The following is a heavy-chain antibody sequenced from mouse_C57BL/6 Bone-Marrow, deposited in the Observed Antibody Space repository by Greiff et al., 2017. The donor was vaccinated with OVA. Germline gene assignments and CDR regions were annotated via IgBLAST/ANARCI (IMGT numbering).Heavy chain of an antibody. D-gene: IGHD2-3*01. J-gene: IGHJ2*01. CDR3: ARLGYLFFDY. V-gene: IGHV5-9*01. CDR2: ISGGGGNT. CDR1: GFTFSSYT. Sequence: EVKLVESGGGLVKPGGSLKLSCAASGFTFSSYTMSWVRQTPEKRLEWVATISGGGGNTYYPDSVKGRFTISRDNAKNTLYLQVSSLRSEDTALYYCARLGYLFFDYWGQGTTLTVSS.